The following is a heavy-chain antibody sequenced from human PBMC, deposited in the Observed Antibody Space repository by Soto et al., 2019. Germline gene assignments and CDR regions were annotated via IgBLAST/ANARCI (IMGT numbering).Heavy chain of an antibody. CDR3: AKHIAVAGNPNPRYYYYYGMDV. CDR1: GFTFSSYG. Sequence: QVQLVESGGGVVQPGRSLRLSCAASGFTFSSYGMHCVRHAPGKGLERWAVISYDGSNKYYADSVKGRFTISRDNSKNTLYLQMNSLRAEDTAVYYCAKHIAVAGNPNPRYYYYYGMDVWGQGTTVTVSS. D-gene: IGHD6-19*01. CDR2: ISYDGSNK. J-gene: IGHJ6*02. V-gene: IGHV3-30*18.